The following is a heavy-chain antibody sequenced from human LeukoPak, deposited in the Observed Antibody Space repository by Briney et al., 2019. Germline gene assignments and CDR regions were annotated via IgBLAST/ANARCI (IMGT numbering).Heavy chain of an antibody. J-gene: IGHJ4*02. CDR2: IYHSGST. V-gene: IGHV4-38-2*01. CDR3: ARNSSGIHFDY. CDR1: GYSISSGYY. Sequence: PSKTLSLTCAVSGYSISSGYYWGWIRQPPGKGLEWIGSIYHSGSTSYKPSLKSRVTISVDTSKNQFSLKLSSVTAADTAVYYCARNSSGIHFDYWGQGTLVTVSS. D-gene: IGHD3-22*01.